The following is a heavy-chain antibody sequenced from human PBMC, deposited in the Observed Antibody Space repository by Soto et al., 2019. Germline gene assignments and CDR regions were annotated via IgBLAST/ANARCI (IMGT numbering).Heavy chain of an antibody. CDR2: INPDSGGT. Sequence: ASVKVSCKASGYTFTGYYMHWVRQAPGLGLEWMGWINPDSGGTNYAQKFQGRVTMTRDTSISTAYMELSRLRSDDTAVYHCARDGIAHYYDSSGYLHRPYYFDYWGQGTLVTVSS. CDR3: ARDGIAHYYDSSGYLHRPYYFDY. J-gene: IGHJ4*02. CDR1: GYTFTGYY. D-gene: IGHD3-22*01. V-gene: IGHV1-2*02.